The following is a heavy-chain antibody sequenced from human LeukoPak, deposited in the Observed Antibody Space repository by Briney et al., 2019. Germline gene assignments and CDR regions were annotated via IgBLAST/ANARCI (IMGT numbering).Heavy chain of an antibody. Sequence: SEALSLTCTVSGGSISSYYWSWIRQPAGKGLEWIGRIYTSGSTNYNPSLKSRVTMSVDTSKNQFSLKLSSVTAADTAVYYCARTIYYGSGIGNWFDPWGQGTLVTVSS. CDR1: GGSISSYY. CDR3: ARTIYYGSGIGNWFDP. CDR2: IYTSGST. V-gene: IGHV4-4*07. J-gene: IGHJ5*02. D-gene: IGHD3-10*01.